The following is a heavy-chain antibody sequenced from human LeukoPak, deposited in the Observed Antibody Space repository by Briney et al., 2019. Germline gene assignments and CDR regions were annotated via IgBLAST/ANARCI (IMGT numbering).Heavy chain of an antibody. V-gene: IGHV4-59*08. D-gene: IGHD4-17*01. CDR3: ARGLGLTAVTEYYFDY. Sequence: PSETLSLTCTVSGDSVSIYYWSWIRRPPGKGLEWIGYISYSGSTDYNPSLKSRVTISVDTSKNQFSLKLSSVTAADTAVYYCARGLGLTAVTEYYFDYWGQGTLVTVSS. J-gene: IGHJ4*02. CDR1: GDSVSIYY. CDR2: ISYSGST.